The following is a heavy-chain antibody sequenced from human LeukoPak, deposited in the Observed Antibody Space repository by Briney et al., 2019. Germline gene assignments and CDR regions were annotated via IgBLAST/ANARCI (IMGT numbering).Heavy chain of an antibody. CDR1: GFIFSNSW. CDR2: IKKTGIET. Sequence: GGSLRLSCAGSGFIFSNSWMSWVRQAPGKGLEWVAYIKKTGIETYYVDSAKGRFTITRDNARNSLFLQMNNLRAEDTAVYYCAREDGYCSGANCYSYFDSWGQGTLVTVSS. CDR3: AREDGYCSGANCYSYFDS. J-gene: IGHJ4*02. D-gene: IGHD2-15*01. V-gene: IGHV3-7*01.